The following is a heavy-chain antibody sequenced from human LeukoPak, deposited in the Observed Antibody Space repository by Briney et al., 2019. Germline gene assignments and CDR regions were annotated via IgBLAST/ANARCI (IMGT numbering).Heavy chain of an antibody. Sequence: PPETLSLTCTLSVDSISSSHWSWIRQPAGKGLGWIGRLYTSGSTSYNPSLKSRVTISVDKSKNQFSLKLSSVTAADTAVYYCARDRGRDGYSWYYFDYWGQGTLVTVSS. CDR3: ARDRGRDGYSWYYFDY. D-gene: IGHD5-24*01. CDR2: LYTSGST. J-gene: IGHJ4*02. CDR1: VDSISSSH. V-gene: IGHV4-4*07.